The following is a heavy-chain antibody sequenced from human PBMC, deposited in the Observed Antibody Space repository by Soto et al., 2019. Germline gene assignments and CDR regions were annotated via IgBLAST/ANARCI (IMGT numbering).Heavy chain of an antibody. V-gene: IGHV3-23*01. J-gene: IGHJ6*02. CDR1: GFTFSSYA. D-gene: IGHD2-2*01. Sequence: GGSLRLSCAASGFTFSSYAMSWVRQAPGKGLEWVSAISGSGGSTYYADSVKGRFTISRDNSKNTLYLQMNSLRAEDTAVYYCAKDLIGAYQLPPFHYYGMDVWGQGTTVTVSS. CDR3: AKDLIGAYQLPPFHYYGMDV. CDR2: ISGSGGST.